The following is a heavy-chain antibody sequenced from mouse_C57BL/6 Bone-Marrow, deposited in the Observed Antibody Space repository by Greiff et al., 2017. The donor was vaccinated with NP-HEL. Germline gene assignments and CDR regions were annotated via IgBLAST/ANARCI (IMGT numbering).Heavy chain of an antibody. D-gene: IGHD1-1*02. V-gene: IGHV1-82*01. CDR2: IYPGDGDT. CDR3: ARSRWAWFAY. CDR1: GYAFSSSW. Sequence: VMLVESGPELVKPGASVKISCKASGYAFSSSWMNWVKQRPGKGLERIGRIYPGDGDTNYNGKFKGKATLNADKSSSTAYMPLSSLTSEDSAVYFCARSRWAWFAYWGQGTLVTVSA. J-gene: IGHJ3*01.